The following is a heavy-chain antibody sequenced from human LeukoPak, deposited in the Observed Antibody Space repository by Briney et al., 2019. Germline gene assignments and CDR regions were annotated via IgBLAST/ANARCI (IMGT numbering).Heavy chain of an antibody. CDR2: ISGSGGST. CDR3: AKCIVGAHDSFDY. Sequence: GGSLRLSCAASGFTFSSYAMSWVRQAPGKGLEWVSAISGSGGSTYYAESVKGRFTISRDNSKNTLYLQMNSLRAEDTAVYYCAKCIVGAHDSFDYWGQGTLVTVSS. CDR1: GFTFSSYA. V-gene: IGHV3-23*01. D-gene: IGHD1-26*01. J-gene: IGHJ4*02.